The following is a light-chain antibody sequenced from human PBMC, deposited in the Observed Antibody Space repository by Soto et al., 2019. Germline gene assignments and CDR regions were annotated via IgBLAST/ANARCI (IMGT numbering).Light chain of an antibody. CDR1: SDSVSSGHY. CDR3: VLYMGSGIWV. J-gene: IGLJ3*02. V-gene: IGLV8-61*01. CDR2: STN. Sequence: QAVVTQEPPFSVSPGGTVTLTCGLSSDSVSSGHYPSWYQQTPGQAPRTLIYSTNTRSSGVPDRFSGSILGSKAALTITGAQADDESDYYCVLYMGSGIWVFGGGTKLTVL.